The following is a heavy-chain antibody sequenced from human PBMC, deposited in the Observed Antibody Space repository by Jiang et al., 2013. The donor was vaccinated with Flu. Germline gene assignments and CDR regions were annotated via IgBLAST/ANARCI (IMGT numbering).Heavy chain of an antibody. Sequence: SVKVSCKASGYTFTGYYMHWVRQAPGQGLEWMGWINPNSGGTNYAQKFQGRVTMTRDTSISTAYMELSRLRSDDTAVYYCARSIGWLSPEGVGDWGQGTLVTVSS. V-gene: IGHV1-2*02. J-gene: IGHJ4*02. CDR2: INPNSGGT. CDR3: ARSIGWLSPEGVGD. D-gene: IGHD3-10*01. CDR1: GYTFTGYY.